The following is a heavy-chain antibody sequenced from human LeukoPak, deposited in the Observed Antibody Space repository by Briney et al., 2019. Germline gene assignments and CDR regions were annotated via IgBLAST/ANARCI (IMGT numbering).Heavy chain of an antibody. CDR2: VYYRGST. D-gene: IGHD2-21*02. CDR3: VCGDDWGYFHS. Sequence: SETLSLTCTVSGGSITSYYWTWIRQPPGKTLEWIGYVYYRGSTNHNPSLKSRVTMSVEMSKNQVSMRLNSVTAADTAVYYCVCGDDWGYFHSWGQGTLVTVSS. J-gene: IGHJ4*02. CDR1: GGSITSYY. V-gene: IGHV4-59*03.